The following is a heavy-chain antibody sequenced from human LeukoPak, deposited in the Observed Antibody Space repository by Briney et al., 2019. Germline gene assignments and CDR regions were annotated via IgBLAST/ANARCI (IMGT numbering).Heavy chain of an antibody. Sequence: GGSLRLSCAASGFTFSSYAMHWVRQAPGKGLEYVSGINTDSNGGSTYYTNSVKGKFTISRDNSKNTLYLQMGSLRAEDMAVYYCARSVGEWLSSYYFDYWGQGTLVTVSS. CDR1: GFTFSSYA. J-gene: IGHJ4*02. CDR3: ARSVGEWLSSYYFDY. CDR2: INTDSNGGST. V-gene: IGHV3-64*01. D-gene: IGHD3-3*01.